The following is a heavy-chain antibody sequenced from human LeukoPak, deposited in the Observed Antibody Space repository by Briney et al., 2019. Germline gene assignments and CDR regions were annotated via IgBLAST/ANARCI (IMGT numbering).Heavy chain of an antibody. CDR3: ARDLVTEYYYYYYMDV. CDR2: ISAYNGNT. Sequence: ASVKVSCKASGYTFTSYGISWVRQAPGQGLEWMGWISAYNGNTNYAQKLQGRVTKTTDTSTSTAYMELRSLRSDDTAVYYCARDLVTEYYYYYYMDVWGKGTTVTVSS. J-gene: IGHJ6*03. CDR1: GYTFTSYG. V-gene: IGHV1-18*01. D-gene: IGHD2-21*02.